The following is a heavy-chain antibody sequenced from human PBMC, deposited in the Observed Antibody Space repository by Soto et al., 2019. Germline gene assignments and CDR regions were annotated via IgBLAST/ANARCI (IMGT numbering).Heavy chain of an antibody. CDR2: IYHSGST. Sequence: QVQLQESGPGLVKPSGTLSLTCAVSSGSISSSNWWSWVRQPPGKGLEWIGEIYHSGSTNYNPSPKGPVTLSVRKAQDPFSPKPTSWAAPDTALVYLARDLHWRGYFAQPGGGWFDPWGQGTLVTVSS. CDR1: SGSISSSNW. V-gene: IGHV4-4*02. J-gene: IGHJ5*02. D-gene: IGHD3-3*01. CDR3: ARDLHWRGYFAQPGGGWFDP.